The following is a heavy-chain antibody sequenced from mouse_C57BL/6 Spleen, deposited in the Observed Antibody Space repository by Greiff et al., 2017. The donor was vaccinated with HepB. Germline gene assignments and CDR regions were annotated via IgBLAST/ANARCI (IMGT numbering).Heavy chain of an antibody. J-gene: IGHJ2*01. Sequence: EVQVVESGGGLVQPGGSLSLSCAASGFTFTDYYMSWVRQPPGQALEWLGFIRNKANGYTTEYSASVKGRFTISRDNSQSILYLQMNALRAEDSATYYCARYGNYFDYWGQGTTLTVSS. CDR3: ARYGNYFDY. CDR1: GFTFTDYY. CDR2: IRNKANGYTT. V-gene: IGHV7-3*01.